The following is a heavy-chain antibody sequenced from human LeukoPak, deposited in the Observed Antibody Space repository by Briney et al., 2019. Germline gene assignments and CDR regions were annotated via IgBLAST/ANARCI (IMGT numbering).Heavy chain of an antibody. Sequence: SETLSLTCTVSGGSISSYYWSWIRQPPGKGLEWIGDIYYSGSTNYNPSLKSRVTISVDTSKHKFSLKLRSVTAADTAVSYCARSASWPYCSGGSCYSKSYYGMDVWGQGTTVTVSS. CDR3: ARSASWPYCSGGSCYSKSYYGMDV. D-gene: IGHD2-15*01. V-gene: IGHV4-59*01. CDR2: IYYSGST. CDR1: GGSISSYY. J-gene: IGHJ6*02.